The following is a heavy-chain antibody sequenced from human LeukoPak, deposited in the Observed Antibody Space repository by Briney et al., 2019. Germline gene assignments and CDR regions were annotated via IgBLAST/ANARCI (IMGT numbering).Heavy chain of an antibody. Sequence: GGSLRLSCAAPGFTFSNYAMSWVRQAPGKGLEWVSYISSRSSYISYADSVKGRFTISRDNAKNSLYLQMNSLRAEDTAVYYCARMITVATPFDYWGQGTLVTVSS. D-gene: IGHD4-23*01. CDR3: ARMITVATPFDY. J-gene: IGHJ4*02. V-gene: IGHV3-21*01. CDR1: GFTFSNYA. CDR2: ISSRSSYI.